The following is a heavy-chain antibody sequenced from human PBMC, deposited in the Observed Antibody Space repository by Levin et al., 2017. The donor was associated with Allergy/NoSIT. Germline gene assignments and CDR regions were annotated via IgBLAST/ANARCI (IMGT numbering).Heavy chain of an antibody. CDR2: INHSGST. V-gene: IGHV4-34*01. J-gene: IGHJ4*02. D-gene: IGHD1-26*01. CDR1: GGSFSGYY. CDR3: ARGRSGSYPIDY. Sequence: SQTLSLTCAVYGGSFSGYYWSWIRQPPGKGLEWIGEINHSGSTNYNPSLKSRVTISVDTSKNQFSLKLSSVTAADTAVYYCARGRSGSYPIDYWGQGTLVTVSS.